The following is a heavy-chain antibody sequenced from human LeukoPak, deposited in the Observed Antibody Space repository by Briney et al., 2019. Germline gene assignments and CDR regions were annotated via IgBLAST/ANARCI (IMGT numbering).Heavy chain of an antibody. CDR3: ARDQGITMVRGVPDYFDY. J-gene: IGHJ4*02. CDR2: ISSSSSTI. D-gene: IGHD3-10*01. V-gene: IGHV3-48*04. Sequence: GGSLRLSCAASGFTFSSYSMNWVRQAPGKGLEWVSYISSSSSTIYYADSEKGRFTISRDNAKNSLYLQMNSLRAEDTAVYYCARDQGITMVRGVPDYFDYWGQGTLVTVSS. CDR1: GFTFSSYS.